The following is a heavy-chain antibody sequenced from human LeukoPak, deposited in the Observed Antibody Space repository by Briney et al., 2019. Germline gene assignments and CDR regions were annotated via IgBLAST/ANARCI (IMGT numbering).Heavy chain of an antibody. CDR2: INSDGSEG. CDR3: ARSSYRSSSSV. J-gene: IGHJ3*01. D-gene: IGHD6-6*01. CDR1: GFTFSGFG. Sequence: PGGSLRLSCAVSGFTFSGFGMSWSRQAPGKGLEWVASINSDGSEGYYADVVKGRFTISRDNAKNSLYLQINSLRAEDTAVYYCARSSYRSSSSVWGQGTMVTVSS. V-gene: IGHV3-7*03.